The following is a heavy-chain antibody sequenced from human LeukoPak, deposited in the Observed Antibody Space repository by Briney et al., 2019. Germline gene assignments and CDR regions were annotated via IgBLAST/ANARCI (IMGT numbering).Heavy chain of an antibody. J-gene: IGHJ3*02. D-gene: IGHD3-3*01. V-gene: IGHV4-4*07. CDR2: IYTSGST. CDR1: GGSISSYY. CDR3: AREHITIFGVANWAFDI. Sequence: SETLSLTCTVSGGSISSYYWSWIRQPAGKGLEWIGRIYTSGSTNYNPSLKSRVTMSVDTSKNQFSLKLSSVTAADTAVYYCAREHITIFGVANWAFDIWGQGTMVTVSS.